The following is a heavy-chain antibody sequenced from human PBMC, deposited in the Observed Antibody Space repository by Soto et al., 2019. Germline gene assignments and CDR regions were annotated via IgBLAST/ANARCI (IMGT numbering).Heavy chain of an antibody. D-gene: IGHD2-21*01. CDR3: VSGDYLIGRQEGDY. CDR2: SRKKALSYTT. Sequence: EVQLVESGGGLVQPGGSLRLSCIVSGFTFSDHYMDWVRQAPGKGLEWVGRSRKKALSYTTEYAASVKGRFTISRDDSRNSLYLQMNSLKTEDTAIYYCVSGDYLIGRQEGDYWGQGTLVIVSS. CDR1: GFTFSDHY. V-gene: IGHV3-72*01. J-gene: IGHJ4*02.